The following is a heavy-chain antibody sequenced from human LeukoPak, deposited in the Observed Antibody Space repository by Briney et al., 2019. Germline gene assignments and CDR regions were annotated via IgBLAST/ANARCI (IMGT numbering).Heavy chain of an antibody. CDR3: AKDDYYDSSGDPNWFDP. D-gene: IGHD3-22*01. CDR1: GFTFSSYG. V-gene: IGHV3-30*18. Sequence: GGSLRLSCAASGFTFSSYGMHWVRQAPGKGLEWVAVISYDGSDKYYADSVKGRFTISRDNSKNTLYQQMNSLRAEDTAVYFCAKDDYYDSSGDPNWFDPWGQGTLVTVSS. J-gene: IGHJ5*02. CDR2: ISYDGSDK.